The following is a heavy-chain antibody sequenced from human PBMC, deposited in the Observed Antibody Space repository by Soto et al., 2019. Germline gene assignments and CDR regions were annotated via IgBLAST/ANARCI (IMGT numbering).Heavy chain of an antibody. D-gene: IGHD6-13*01. CDR3: ANSPSLYSSSWYNYYGMDV. CDR1: GFTFSSYA. J-gene: IGHJ6*02. V-gene: IGHV3-23*01. Sequence: GGSLRLSCAASGFTFSSYAMSWVRQAPGKGLEWVSAISGSGGSTYHADSVKGRFTISRDNSKNTLYLQMNSLRAEDTAVYYCANSPSLYSSSWYNYYGMDVWGQGTTVTVSS. CDR2: ISGSGGST.